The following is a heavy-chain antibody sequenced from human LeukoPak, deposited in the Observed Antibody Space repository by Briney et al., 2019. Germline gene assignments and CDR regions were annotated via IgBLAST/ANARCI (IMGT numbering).Heavy chain of an antibody. CDR1: GFTFSSYG. CDR3: ARDLSTVTALNYYFDY. D-gene: IGHD4-17*01. J-gene: IGHJ4*02. Sequence: PGGSLRLSCAASGFTFSSYGMHWVRQAPGKGLEWVAVIWYDGSNKYYADSVKGRFTISRDNSKNTLYLQMNSLRAEDTAVYYCARDLSTVTALNYYFDYWGQGTLVTVSS. CDR2: IWYDGSNK. V-gene: IGHV3-33*01.